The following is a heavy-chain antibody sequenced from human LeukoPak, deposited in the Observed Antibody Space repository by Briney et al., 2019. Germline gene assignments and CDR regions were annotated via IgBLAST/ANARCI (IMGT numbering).Heavy chain of an antibody. CDR1: GYNFTNYW. V-gene: IGHV5-51*01. Sequence: GESLKISCQGSGYNFTNYWIGWVRQMPGKGLEWMGIIYPGDSDTRYSPSFQGQVTVSADKSINTAYLQWSSLKASDTAMYYCARSSVEVAAQIDYWGRGTLVTVSS. D-gene: IGHD2-15*01. CDR3: ARSSVEVAAQIDY. J-gene: IGHJ4*02. CDR2: IYPGDSDT.